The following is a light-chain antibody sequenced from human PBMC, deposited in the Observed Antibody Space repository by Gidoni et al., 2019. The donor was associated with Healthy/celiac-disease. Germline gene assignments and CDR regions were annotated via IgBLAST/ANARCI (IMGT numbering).Light chain of an antibody. CDR3: QQYYTTPPT. Sequence: DIVMTQSPVSLAVSLGERATINCKSSRSVLYSSNNQNYLAWSQQKPGQPPTLLIYWASTRESGVPDRFIGSGSGTDFTLTISSLQAEDVAVYYCQQYYTTPPTFGPGTKVGIK. CDR2: WAS. J-gene: IGKJ3*01. V-gene: IGKV4-1*01. CDR1: RSVLYSSNNQNY.